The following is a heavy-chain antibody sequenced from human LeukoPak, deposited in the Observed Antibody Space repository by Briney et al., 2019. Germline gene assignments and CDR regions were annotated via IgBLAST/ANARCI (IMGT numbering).Heavy chain of an antibody. CDR1: GGTFSSYA. CDR3: ARALDLDYYDSSGFDY. Sequence: SVKVSCKASGGTFSSYAISWVRQAPGQGLEWMGGVIPIFGTANYAQKFQGRVTITTDESTSTAYMELSSLRSEDTAVYYCARALDLDYYDSSGFDYWGQGTLVTVSS. J-gene: IGHJ4*02. V-gene: IGHV1-69*05. CDR2: VIPIFGTA. D-gene: IGHD3-22*01.